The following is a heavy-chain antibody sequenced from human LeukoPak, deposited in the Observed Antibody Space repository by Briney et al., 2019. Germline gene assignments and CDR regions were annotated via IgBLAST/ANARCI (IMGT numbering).Heavy chain of an antibody. CDR1: GGSISSSGYY. CDR2: IYYSGST. Sequence: MSSETLSLTCTVSGGSISSSGYYWGWIRQPPGKGLEWIGSIYYSGSTYYNPSLKSRVTISADTSKNQFSLKLTSVTAADTALYYCARHADSSTTAVHLAFDIWGQGTLVTVSS. CDR3: ARHADSSTTAVHLAFDI. V-gene: IGHV4-39*01. J-gene: IGHJ3*02. D-gene: IGHD2-2*01.